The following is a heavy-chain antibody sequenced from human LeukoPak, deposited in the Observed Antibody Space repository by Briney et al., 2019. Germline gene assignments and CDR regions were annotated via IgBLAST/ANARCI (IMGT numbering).Heavy chain of an antibody. D-gene: IGHD2-2*01. CDR2: ISSSGSTI. Sequence: PGGSLRLSCAASGFTFSDYYMSWIREAPGKGLEWVSYISSSGSTIYYADSVKGRFTISRDNAKNPLYLQMNSLRAEDTAVYYCARKEVVPAAMGLDYWGQGTLVTVSS. J-gene: IGHJ4*02. V-gene: IGHV3-11*01. CDR1: GFTFSDYY. CDR3: ARKEVVPAAMGLDY.